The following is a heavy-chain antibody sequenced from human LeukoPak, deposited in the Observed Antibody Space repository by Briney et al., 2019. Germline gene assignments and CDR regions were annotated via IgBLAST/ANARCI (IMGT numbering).Heavy chain of an antibody. CDR1: GFTFSSYA. CDR3: AKDLVGAPGFDY. Sequence: GGSLRLSCAASGFTFSSYAMSWVRQAPGKGLEWVSATSGSGGSTYYADSVKGRFTISRDNAKNALYLQMNSLRAEDTAVYYCAKDLVGAPGFDYWGQGTLVTVSS. D-gene: IGHD1-26*01. V-gene: IGHV3-23*01. CDR2: TSGSGGST. J-gene: IGHJ4*02.